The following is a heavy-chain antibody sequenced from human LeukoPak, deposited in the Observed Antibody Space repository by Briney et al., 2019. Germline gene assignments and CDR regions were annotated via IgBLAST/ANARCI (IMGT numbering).Heavy chain of an antibody. V-gene: IGHV3-20*04. J-gene: IGHJ4*02. CDR1: GFTFDDHG. Sequence: GGSLRLSCAASGFTFDDHGMRWVRQAPGKGLEWISGIDWNGGSTGFADSVKGRFTISRDNAKHSLYLQMNSLRAEDTAFYYCAIAGTCFGGDCYPYIDYWGQGALVTVSS. CDR2: IDWNGGST. D-gene: IGHD2-21*02. CDR3: AIAGTCFGGDCYPYIDY.